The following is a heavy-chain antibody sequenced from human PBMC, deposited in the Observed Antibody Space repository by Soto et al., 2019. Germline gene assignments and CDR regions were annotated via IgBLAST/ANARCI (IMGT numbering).Heavy chain of an antibody. Sequence: QVQLVESGGGVVQPGRSLRLSCAASGFTFSTYAMDWVRQAPGKGLEWVAVMSYDGGNEYYADSVKGRFTVSRDKSKNTLYLQMNSLRPEDTAVYYFATDGYGGSWDVWGQGTTVTVSS. J-gene: IGHJ6*02. CDR3: ATDGYGGSWDV. CDR2: MSYDGGNE. D-gene: IGHD5-12*01. CDR1: GFTFSTYA. V-gene: IGHV3-30-3*01.